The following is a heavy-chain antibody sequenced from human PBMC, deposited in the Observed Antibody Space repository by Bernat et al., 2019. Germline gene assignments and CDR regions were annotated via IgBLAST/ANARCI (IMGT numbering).Heavy chain of an antibody. V-gene: IGHV3-30*18. CDR1: GFTFSSYG. Sequence: QVQLVESGGGVVQPGRSLRLSCAASGFTFSSYGMHWVRQAPGKGLEWVAVISYDGSNKYYAESVKGRFTISRDNSKNTLYLQMNSLRAEDTAVYYCAKGVVGTSLKRSPLDYWGQGTLVTVSS. D-gene: IGHD6-19*01. J-gene: IGHJ4*02. CDR2: ISYDGSNK. CDR3: AKGVVGTSLKRSPLDY.